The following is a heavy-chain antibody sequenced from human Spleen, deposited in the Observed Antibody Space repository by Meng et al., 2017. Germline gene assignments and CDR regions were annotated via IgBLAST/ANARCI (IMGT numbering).Heavy chain of an antibody. D-gene: IGHD4-11*01. Sequence: SETLSLTCAVYGGSFSNYYWSWIRQPPGKGLERIGEINHSGSTNYNPSLKSRVTISVDTSKNQFSLRLSSVTAADSAVYYCARGPTTMAHDFDYWGQGTLVTVSS. CDR1: GGSFSNYY. J-gene: IGHJ4*02. CDR2: INHSGST. V-gene: IGHV4-34*01. CDR3: ARGPTTMAHDFDY.